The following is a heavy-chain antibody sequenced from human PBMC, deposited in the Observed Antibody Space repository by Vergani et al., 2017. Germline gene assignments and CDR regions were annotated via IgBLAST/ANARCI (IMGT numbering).Heavy chain of an antibody. V-gene: IGHV4-59*01. CDR2: IYYSGST. CDR3: AKFKPLNDFWSGYPDY. CDR1: GGSISSYY. Sequence: QVQLQESGPGLVKPSETLSLTCTVSGGSISSYYWSWIRQPPGKGLEWIGYIYYSGSTNYNPSLKSRVTISVDTSKNQFSLKLSSVTAADTAVYYCAKFKPLNDFWSGYPDYWGQGTLVTVSS. J-gene: IGHJ4*02. D-gene: IGHD3-3*01.